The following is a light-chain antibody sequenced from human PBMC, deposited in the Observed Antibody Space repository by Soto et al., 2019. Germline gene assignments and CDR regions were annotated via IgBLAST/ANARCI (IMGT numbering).Light chain of an antibody. CDR1: EDIVDS. V-gene: IGKV1-16*01. CDR3: QHYSSYPYT. Sequence: DIQMTQSPSSLSASVGDRVTITCRASEDIVDSLAWFQQIPGKPPKSLIYAVSNYHAGVPSRFNGSGSGTHFSLTISSLQPEDFATYYCQHYSSYPYTFGQGTRLDIK. J-gene: IGKJ2*01. CDR2: AVS.